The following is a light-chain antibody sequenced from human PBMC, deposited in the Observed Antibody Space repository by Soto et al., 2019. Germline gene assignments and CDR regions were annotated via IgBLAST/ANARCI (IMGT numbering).Light chain of an antibody. CDR3: ISYTDRQSYL. J-gene: IGLJ1*01. CDR1: SSDIGSYNH. V-gene: IGLV2-14*03. CDR2: AVS. Sequence: QPVLTQPASVSGSPGQSITISCSGTSSDIGSYNHVAWYQQFPGKSPKLMIYAVSDRPPRVSDRFSGSKSGITASLTISGLQTEDEADYYCISYTDRQSYLFGTGTKLTVL.